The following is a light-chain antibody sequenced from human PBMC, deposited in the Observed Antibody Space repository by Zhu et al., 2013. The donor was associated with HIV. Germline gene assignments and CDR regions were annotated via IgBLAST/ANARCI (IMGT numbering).Light chain of an antibody. Sequence: ETVLTQSPGTLSLSPGERATLSCRASQSVSSSHLAWYQQKPGQAPRLLIYDASSRAAGIPDNFSGSGSGTDFTLTISRLEPEDFAVYYCQQYGSSPLTFGG. CDR1: QSVSSSH. V-gene: IGKV3-20*01. CDR3: QQYGSSPLT. J-gene: IGKJ4*01. CDR2: DAS.